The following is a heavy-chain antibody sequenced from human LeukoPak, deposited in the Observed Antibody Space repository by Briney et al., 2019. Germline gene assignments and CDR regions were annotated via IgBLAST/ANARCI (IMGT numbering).Heavy chain of an antibody. D-gene: IGHD3-22*01. CDR3: ARAPLYYDSSFDY. CDR1: GGSFSGYY. Sequence: SETLSLTCAVYGGSFSGYYWSWIRQPPGKGPEWIGEINHSGSTNYNPSLKSRVTISVDTSKNQFSLKLSSVTAADTAVYYCARAPLYYDSSFDYWGQGTLVTVSS. CDR2: INHSGST. V-gene: IGHV4-34*01. J-gene: IGHJ4*02.